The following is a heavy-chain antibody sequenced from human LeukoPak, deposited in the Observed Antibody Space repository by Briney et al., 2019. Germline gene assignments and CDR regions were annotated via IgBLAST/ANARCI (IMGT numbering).Heavy chain of an antibody. CDR2: INPNSGGT. V-gene: IGHV1-2*02. CDR3: ARVRHKNWNYFS. D-gene: IGHD1-7*01. CDR1: GYTFTGYY. Sequence: GASVTVSFKASGYTFTGYYMHWVRQAPGQGLEWMGWINPNSGGTNYAQKFQGRVTMTRDTSISTAYMELSRLRSDDTAVYYCARVRHKNWNYFSWGQGTLVTVSS. J-gene: IGHJ4*02.